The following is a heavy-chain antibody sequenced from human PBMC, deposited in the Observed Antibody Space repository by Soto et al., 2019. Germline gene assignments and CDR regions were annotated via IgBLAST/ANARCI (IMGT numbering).Heavy chain of an antibody. CDR2: IYYSGST. J-gene: IGHJ6*02. V-gene: IGHV4-30-4*01. CDR3: ARGGSTVVVPAAMNYYYYGMDV. Sequence: QVQLQESGPGLVKPSQTLSLTCTVSGGSISSGDYYWSWIRQPPGKGLEWIGYIYYSGSTYYNPSLKSRVTISVDTSKNQFSLKLSSVTAADTAVYYCARGGSTVVVPAAMNYYYYGMDVWGQGTTVTVSS. D-gene: IGHD2-2*01. CDR1: GGSISSGDYY.